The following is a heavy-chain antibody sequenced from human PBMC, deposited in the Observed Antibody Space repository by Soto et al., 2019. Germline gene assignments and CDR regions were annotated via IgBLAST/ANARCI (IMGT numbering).Heavy chain of an antibody. CDR1: GYTFTSYY. V-gene: IGHV1-46*01. J-gene: IGHJ4*02. D-gene: IGHD2-8*01. CDR2: INPSGGST. CDR3: ARPPFPGCINAVCYPRDS. Sequence: QVQLVQSGAEVKKPGASVKVSCKASGYTFTSYYMHWVRQAPGQGLEWMGIINPSGGSTTDAQKIQGRVNMTRHTPTSKVYMELNSLRSEDAAVYYCARPPFPGCINAVCYPRDSWGQGTLVTVSS.